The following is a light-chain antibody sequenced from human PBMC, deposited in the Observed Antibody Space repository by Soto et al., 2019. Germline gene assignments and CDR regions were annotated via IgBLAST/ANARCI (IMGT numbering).Light chain of an antibody. J-gene: IGLJ1*01. CDR1: SSDVGAYNF. CDR3: SAYTVSRTYV. CDR2: NVY. V-gene: IGLV2-14*03. Sequence: QSVLTHPASVSGSPGQSITISCTGTSSDVGAYNFVSWHQQHPGKAPKLMIYNVYDRPSGISYRFSGSKSGNTASLTISGLQGADEADYYCSAYTVSRTYVFGTGTKVTVL.